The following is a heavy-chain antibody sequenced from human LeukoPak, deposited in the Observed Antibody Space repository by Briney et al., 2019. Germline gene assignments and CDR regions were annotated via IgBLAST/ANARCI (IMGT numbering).Heavy chain of an antibody. CDR1: GFTFSSNY. CDR3: ARDSDWAYFDY. Sequence: GGSLRLSCAASGFTFSSNYMSWVRQAPGKGLEWVSVIYSGGSTYYADSVKGRFTISRDNSKNTLYLQMNSLRAEDTAVYYCARDSDWAYFDYWGRGTLVTVSS. D-gene: IGHD3-9*01. V-gene: IGHV3-66*02. J-gene: IGHJ4*02. CDR2: IYSGGST.